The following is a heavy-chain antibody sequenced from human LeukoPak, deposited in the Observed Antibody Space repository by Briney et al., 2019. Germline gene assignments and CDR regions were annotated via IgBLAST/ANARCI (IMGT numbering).Heavy chain of an antibody. CDR1: DDSISSTSYY. D-gene: IGHD3-22*01. CDR3: XXXXXXYYYDSSGYKLTGAFDI. V-gene: IGHV4-39*07. CDR2: MYSSGST. J-gene: IGHJ3*02. Sequence: SETLSLTCTVSDDSISSTSYYWGWIRQPPGKGLEWIGSMYSSGSTYYSPSLKSRVTISVDTSKNQFSLKLSSLTAAYTAVYXXXXXXXXYYYDSSGYKLTGAFDIWGQGTMVTVSS.